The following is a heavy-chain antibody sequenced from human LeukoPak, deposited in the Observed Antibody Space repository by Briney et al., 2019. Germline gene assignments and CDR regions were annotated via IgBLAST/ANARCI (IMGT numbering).Heavy chain of an antibody. J-gene: IGHJ4*02. D-gene: IGHD3-22*01. Sequence: SETVSLTCAVNGGSFSGYYGSWIRQPPGKGLEWIGEINHSGSTNYNPSLKSRVTISVDTSKNQFSLKLSSVTAADTAVYYCARANLYYDSSGYFDYWGQGTLVTVSS. CDR3: ARANLYYDSSGYFDY. CDR2: INHSGST. CDR1: GGSFSGYY. V-gene: IGHV4-34*01.